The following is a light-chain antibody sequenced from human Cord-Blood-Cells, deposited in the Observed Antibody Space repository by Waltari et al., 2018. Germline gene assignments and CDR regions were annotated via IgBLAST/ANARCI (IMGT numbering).Light chain of an antibody. Sequence: QSALTQPASVSGSPGQSITISCTGTSSDVGGYNYVSWYQQHPGKAPELMIYDVSNRPSGVSNRFSGSKSGNTASLTISRLQAEDEADYYCSSYTSSSTLVFGGGTKLTVL. J-gene: IGLJ2*01. V-gene: IGLV2-14*01. CDR1: SSDVGGYNY. CDR3: SSYTSSSTLV. CDR2: DVS.